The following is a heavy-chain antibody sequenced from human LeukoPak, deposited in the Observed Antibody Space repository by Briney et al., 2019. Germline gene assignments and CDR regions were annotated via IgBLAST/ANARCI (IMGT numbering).Heavy chain of an antibody. CDR2: ISSSSSYI. V-gene: IGHV3-21*01. D-gene: IGHD3-16*01. Sequence: PGGSLRLSCAASGFTFSSYSMNWVRQAPGKGLEWVSSISSSSSYIYYADSVKGRFTISRDNAKNSLYLQMNSLRVEDTAVYYCARFAALLGASVGGQGTLVTVSS. J-gene: IGHJ4*02. CDR3: ARFAALLGASV. CDR1: GFTFSSYS.